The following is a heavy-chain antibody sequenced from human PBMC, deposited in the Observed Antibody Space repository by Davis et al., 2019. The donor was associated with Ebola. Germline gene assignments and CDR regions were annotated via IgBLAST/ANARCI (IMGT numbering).Heavy chain of an antibody. V-gene: IGHV3-74*01. Sequence: GESLKISCAASGFTFSSYYMHWVRQAPGKGLVWVSRVKSDGSSTSYADSVKGRFTISRDNAKNTLYLQMNSLRAEDTAVYYCARGSRNMDVWGQGTTVTVSS. J-gene: IGHJ6*02. CDR1: GFTFSSYY. CDR2: VKSDGSST. CDR3: ARGSRNMDV.